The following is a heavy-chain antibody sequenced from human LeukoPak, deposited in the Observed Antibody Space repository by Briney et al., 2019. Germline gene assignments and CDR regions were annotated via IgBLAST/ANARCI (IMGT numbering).Heavy chain of an antibody. J-gene: IGHJ5*02. D-gene: IGHD3-10*01. V-gene: IGHV1-46*01. CDR2: INPSGGST. CDR3: ARDMGYYGSGSYYSNWFDP. Sequence: GASVKVSCKASGYTFTSYYMHWVRQAPGQGLEWMGIINPSGGSTSYAQKFQGRVTMTRDTSTSTVYMELSSLRSEDTAVYYCARDMGYYGSGSYYSNWFDPWGQGTLVTVSS. CDR1: GYTFTSYY.